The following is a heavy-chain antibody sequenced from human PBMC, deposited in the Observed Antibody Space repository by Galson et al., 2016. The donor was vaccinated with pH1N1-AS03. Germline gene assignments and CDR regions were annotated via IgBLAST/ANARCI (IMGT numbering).Heavy chain of an antibody. V-gene: IGHV3-7*01. CDR1: GFTFNSYW. Sequence: SLRLSCAASGFTFNSYWMTWVRQAPGKGLEWVANIKPDGGDKYYVDSVKGRFTISRDNAKNSRYLQMNSLRVEDTAVYYCARDLNWANAWGQGTLVTVSS. CDR2: IKPDGGDK. CDR3: ARDLNWANA. J-gene: IGHJ5*02.